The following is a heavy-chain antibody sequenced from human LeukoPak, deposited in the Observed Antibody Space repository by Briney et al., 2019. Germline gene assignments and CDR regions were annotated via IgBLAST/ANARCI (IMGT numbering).Heavy chain of an antibody. V-gene: IGHV3-21*01. Sequence: GGSLRLSCAASGFTFSSYSMNWVRQAPGKGLEWVSSISSSSSYIYYADSVKGRFTISRDNAKNSLYLQMNSLRAEDTAVYYCARDGSGYCSSTSCYGVGTFDIWGQGTMVTASS. CDR1: GFTFSSYS. D-gene: IGHD2-2*01. CDR2: ISSSSSYI. J-gene: IGHJ3*02. CDR3: ARDGSGYCSSTSCYGVGTFDI.